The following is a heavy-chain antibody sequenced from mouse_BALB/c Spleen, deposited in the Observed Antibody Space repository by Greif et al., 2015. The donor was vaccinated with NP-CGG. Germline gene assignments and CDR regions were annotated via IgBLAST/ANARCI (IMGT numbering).Heavy chain of an antibody. Sequence: QVQLQQSGAELVRPGTSVKISCKASGYAFTNYWLGWVKQRPGHGLEWIGDIYPGSGNTYYNEKFKGKATLTADKSSSTAYMQLSSLTSEDSAVYFCARADTTVAIDYWGQGTTLTVSS. CDR2: IYPGSGNT. CDR1: GYAFTNYW. CDR3: ARADTTVAIDY. J-gene: IGHJ2*01. V-gene: IGHV1-63*01. D-gene: IGHD1-1*01.